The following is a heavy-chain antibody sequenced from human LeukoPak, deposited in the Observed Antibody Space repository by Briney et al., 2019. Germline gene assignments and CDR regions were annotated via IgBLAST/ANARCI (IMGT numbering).Heavy chain of an antibody. D-gene: IGHD3-3*01. Sequence: GGSLRLSCAASGFTFSSYSMHWVRQAPGKGLEWVAVISYDGTNKYYADSVKGRFTISRDNSKNTLYLQMNSLRVEDTAVYYCASGGGVVTWGQETMVTVSS. CDR2: ISYDGTNK. J-gene: IGHJ3*01. V-gene: IGHV3-30-3*01. CDR1: GFTFSSYS. CDR3: ASGGGVVT.